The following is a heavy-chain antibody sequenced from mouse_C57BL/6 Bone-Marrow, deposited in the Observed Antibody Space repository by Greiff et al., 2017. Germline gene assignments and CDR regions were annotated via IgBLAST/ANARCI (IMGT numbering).Heavy chain of an antibody. CDR2: IYPGGGYT. Sequence: QVQLQQSGAELVRPGTSVKMSCKASGYTFTNYWIGWAKQRPGHGLEWIGDIYPGGGYTNYNEKFKGKATLTADKSSSTAYMQFSSLTSEDSAIYYCARRSHNYYGMGAMDYWGQGTSVTVSS. CDR1: GYTFTNYW. V-gene: IGHV1-63*01. D-gene: IGHD1-1*01. CDR3: ARRSHNYYGMGAMDY. J-gene: IGHJ4*01.